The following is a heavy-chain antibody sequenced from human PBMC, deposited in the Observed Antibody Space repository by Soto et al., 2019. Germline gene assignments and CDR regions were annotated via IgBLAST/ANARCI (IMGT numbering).Heavy chain of an antibody. D-gene: IGHD3-9*01. V-gene: IGHV6-1*01. J-gene: IGHJ5*02. Sequence: QVQLQQSGPGLVKPSQTLSLTCAISGDSVSSNSAAWNWIRQSPSRGLEWLGRTYYRSKWYNDSAVSVKSRITINPDTYKNKFSLQLNSVTPEDTAVDDCARDLVRTGYYVDWFDPWGQGTLVTVSS. CDR2: TYYRSKWYN. CDR1: GDSVSSNSAA. CDR3: ARDLVRTGYYVDWFDP.